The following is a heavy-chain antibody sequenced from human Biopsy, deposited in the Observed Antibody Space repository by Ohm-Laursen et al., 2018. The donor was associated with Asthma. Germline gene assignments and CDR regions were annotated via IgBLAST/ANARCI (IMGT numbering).Heavy chain of an antibody. CDR1: GFSFDNYY. Sequence: ATVKISCKASGFSFDNYYMHWVRQAPGQGLEWMGIINPSGAGTRYAEKFRGRLIVTRDASTRTAFMDLRSLRSDDTAIYFCARARETTNYGDSDFDIWGQGTLITVSS. D-gene: IGHD2-8*01. CDR3: ARARETTNYGDSDFDI. V-gene: IGHV1-46*02. CDR2: INPSGAGT. J-gene: IGHJ4*02.